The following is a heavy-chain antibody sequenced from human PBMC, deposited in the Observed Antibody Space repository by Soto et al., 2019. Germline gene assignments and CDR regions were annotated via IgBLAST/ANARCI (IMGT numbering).Heavy chain of an antibody. J-gene: IGHJ4*02. Sequence: QITLKESGPTLVKPTQTRTLTCTFSGFSLSTRGVGVGWFGQPPGSALEWLALIYWDDDKRYRPSLQSRLNITRNTSKNQGVLTMTNMDPVETAKYYCEHRPYGYQYYFDYWGQGNLVTVSS. CDR2: IYWDDDK. V-gene: IGHV2-5*02. CDR1: GFSLSTRGVG. CDR3: EHRPYGYQYYFDY. D-gene: IGHD5-18*01.